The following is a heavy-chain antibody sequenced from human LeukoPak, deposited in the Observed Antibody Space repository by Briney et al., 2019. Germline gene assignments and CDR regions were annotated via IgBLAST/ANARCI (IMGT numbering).Heavy chain of an antibody. J-gene: IGHJ4*02. CDR1: GYSISSGHY. V-gene: IGHV4-38-2*02. Sequence: SETLSLTCTVSGYSISSGHYWAWIRQSPEKGLECIATMFHSGSTYYNPSLKSRVTTSVDTSKNEFSLNLSSVTAADTAVYYCARAGTNLGDYDYWGQGTMVTVSS. CDR3: ARAGTNLGDYDY. CDR2: MFHSGST. D-gene: IGHD4-17*01.